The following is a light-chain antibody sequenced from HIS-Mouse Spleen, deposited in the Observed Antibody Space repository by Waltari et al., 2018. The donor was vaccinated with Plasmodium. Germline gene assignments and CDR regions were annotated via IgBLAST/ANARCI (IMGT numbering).Light chain of an antibody. CDR3: QHSYSTPPT. J-gene: IGKJ4*01. Sequence: DIQMTQSPSSLSASVGDRVTITCRASQSNSNYLNWYQQKPGKAPKLLIYAASSLQSGVPSRFSGSGSGTAFTLTISSLQPEDFATYYCQHSYSTPPTFGGGTKVEIK. CDR1: QSNSNY. CDR2: AAS. V-gene: IGKV1-39*01.